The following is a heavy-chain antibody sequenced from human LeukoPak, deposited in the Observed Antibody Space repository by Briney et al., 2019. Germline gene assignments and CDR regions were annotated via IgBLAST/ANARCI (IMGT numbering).Heavy chain of an antibody. J-gene: IGHJ5*02. CDR1: GGSISSSSYY. D-gene: IGHD6-13*01. Sequence: SETLSLTCTVSGGSISSSSYYWGWIRQPPGMGLEWIGSIYYSGSTYYNPSLKSRVTISVDTSKNQFSLKLSSVTAADTAVYYCARAGAAAGSRRAVSNWFDPWGQGTLVTVSS. V-gene: IGHV4-39*01. CDR2: IYYSGST. CDR3: ARAGAAAGSRRAVSNWFDP.